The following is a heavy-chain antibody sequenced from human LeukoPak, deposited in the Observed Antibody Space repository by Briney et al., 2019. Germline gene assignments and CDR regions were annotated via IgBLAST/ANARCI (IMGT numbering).Heavy chain of an antibody. J-gene: IGHJ4*02. CDR3: AKDLYSSSSDY. V-gene: IGHV3-23*01. CDR1: GLILSNYV. CDR2: ISANGRST. D-gene: IGHD6-6*01. Sequence: GGSLRLSCAASGLILSNYVMSWVRQAPGKGLEWVSAISANGRSTYYADSVKGRFTVSRDNSKNTLYLQMNRLRDEDTAVYYCAKDLYSSSSDYWGQGTLVTVSS.